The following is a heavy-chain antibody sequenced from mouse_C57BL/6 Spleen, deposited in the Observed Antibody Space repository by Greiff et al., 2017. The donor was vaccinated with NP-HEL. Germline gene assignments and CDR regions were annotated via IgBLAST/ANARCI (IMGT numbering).Heavy chain of an antibody. J-gene: IGHJ2*01. Sequence: QVQLQQPGAELVRPGSSVKLSCKASGYTFTSYWMDWVKQRPGQGLEWIGNIYPSDSETHYNQKFKDKATLTVDKSSSTAYMQLSSLTSEDSAVYYCEAYYSNHGSDYWGQGTTLTVSS. D-gene: IGHD2-5*01. CDR2: IYPSDSET. V-gene: IGHV1-61*01. CDR3: EAYYSNHGSDY. CDR1: GYTFTSYW.